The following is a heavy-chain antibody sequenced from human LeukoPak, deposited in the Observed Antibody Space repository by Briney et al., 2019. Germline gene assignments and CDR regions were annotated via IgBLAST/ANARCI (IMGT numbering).Heavy chain of an antibody. CDR1: GFTFSSYW. CDR2: IKQDGSDK. J-gene: IGHJ6*03. Sequence: GGSLRLSCAASGFTFSSYWMTWVRQAPGKGLEWVANIKQDGSDKYYVDSVKGRFTISRDNTKNSLYLQMNSLRAEDTAVYYCARAKGVVETYYYYYMDVWGKGTTVTVSS. D-gene: IGHD2-21*02. V-gene: IGHV3-7*01. CDR3: ARAKGVVETYYYYYMDV.